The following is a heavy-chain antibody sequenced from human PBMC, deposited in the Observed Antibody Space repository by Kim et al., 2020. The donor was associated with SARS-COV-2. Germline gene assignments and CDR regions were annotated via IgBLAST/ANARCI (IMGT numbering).Heavy chain of an antibody. D-gene: IGHD3-10*01. CDR1: GYTFTSYG. CDR3: ARGAHQYYYGSGTSNDYFDY. Sequence: ASVKVSCKASGYTFTSYGISWVRQAPGQGLEWMGWISAYNGNTNYAQKLQGRVTMTTDTSTSTAYMELRSLRSDDTAVYYCARGAHQYYYGSGTSNDYFDYWGQGTLVTVSS. CDR2: ISAYNGNT. J-gene: IGHJ4*02. V-gene: IGHV1-18*01.